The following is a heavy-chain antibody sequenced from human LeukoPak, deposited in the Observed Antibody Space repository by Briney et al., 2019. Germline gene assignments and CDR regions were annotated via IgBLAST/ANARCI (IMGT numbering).Heavy chain of an antibody. CDR2: INPNSGGT. CDR3: ARVWYSSSFLFDY. V-gene: IGHV1-2*06. J-gene: IGHJ4*02. D-gene: IGHD6-6*01. Sequence: GASVKVSCKASGYTFTGYYMHWVRQAPGQGLEWMGRINPNSGGTNYAQKFQGRVTMTRDTSISTAYMELRRLSSDDTAVYSCARVWYSSSFLFDYWGQGTLVTVSS. CDR1: GYTFTGYY.